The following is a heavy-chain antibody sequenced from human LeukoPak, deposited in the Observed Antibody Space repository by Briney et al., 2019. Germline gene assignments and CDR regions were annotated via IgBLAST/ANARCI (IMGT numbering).Heavy chain of an antibody. D-gene: IGHD2-21*01. CDR3: AHAYCGRSSCHPYFYYNMDV. CDR1: GFSLSSSGMG. Sequence: SGPTLVKPTQTLTLTCSFSGFSLSSSGMGVGWIRQPPGKALEWLALIYWDDDKRYSPSLKSRLTIAQDTSKTEVVLTMTNVDPVDTATYYCAHAYCGRSSCHPYFYYNMDVWGKGTTVTVSS. J-gene: IGHJ6*03. CDR2: IYWDDDK. V-gene: IGHV2-5*02.